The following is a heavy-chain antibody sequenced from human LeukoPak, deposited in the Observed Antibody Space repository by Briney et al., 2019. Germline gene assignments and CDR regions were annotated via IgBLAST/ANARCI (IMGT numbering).Heavy chain of an antibody. CDR1: GFTLTGYY. D-gene: IGHD2-15*01. J-gene: IGHJ4*02. CDR2: VNPRGGST. V-gene: IGHV1-46*01. CDR3: VGDDLHPIDLIVEGTPRALIH. Sequence: ASVKVSCKASGFTLTGYYMHWVRQAPGQGLEWLGLVNPRGGSTMYAESFQGRVTMTWDTSTSTIYMELSDLKSDDTAVYFCVGDDLHPIDLIVEGTPRALIHWGQGTLVTVSS.